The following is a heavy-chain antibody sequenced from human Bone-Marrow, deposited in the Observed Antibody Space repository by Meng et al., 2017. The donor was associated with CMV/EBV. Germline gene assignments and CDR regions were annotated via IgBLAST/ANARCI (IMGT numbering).Heavy chain of an antibody. CDR2: ISYDGSNK. V-gene: IGHV3-30*04. CDR3: ARALDILTGYFPYYYYYGMDV. D-gene: IGHD3-9*01. Sequence: GESLKISCAASGFTFSSYALHWVRQAPGKGLEWVALISYDGSNKYYADSVKGRFTISRDNAKNSLYLQMNSLRAEDTAVYYCARALDILTGYFPYYYYYGMDVWGQGTTVTVSS. CDR1: GFTFSSYA. J-gene: IGHJ6*02.